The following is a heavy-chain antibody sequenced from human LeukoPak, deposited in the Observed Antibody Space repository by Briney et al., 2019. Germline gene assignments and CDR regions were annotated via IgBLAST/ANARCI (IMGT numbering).Heavy chain of an antibody. Sequence: GGSLRLSCAASGFTFSSYAMHWVRQAPGKGLEWVAVISYDGSNKYYADSVKGRFTISRDNSKNTLYLQMNSLRAEDTAVYYCARAFIVLMVYAPEIWGQGTLVTVSS. CDR2: ISYDGSNK. CDR3: ARAFIVLMVYAPEI. CDR1: GFTFSSYA. D-gene: IGHD2-8*01. J-gene: IGHJ4*02. V-gene: IGHV3-30-3*01.